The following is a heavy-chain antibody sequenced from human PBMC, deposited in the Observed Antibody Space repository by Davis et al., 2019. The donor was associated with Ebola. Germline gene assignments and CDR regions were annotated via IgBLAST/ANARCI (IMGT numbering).Heavy chain of an antibody. CDR1: GAPFHGYY. V-gene: IGHV4-34*01. CDR2: INHSGST. J-gene: IGHJ4*02. D-gene: IGHD5-18*01. Sequence: SETLSLTCAASGAPFHGYYWSWIRQPPGKGLEWIGEINHSGSTNYNPSLKSRVTISVDTSKNQFSLRLSSVTAADTAVYYCAREGYSYGSFGYWGQGTLVTVSS. CDR3: AREGYSYGSFGY.